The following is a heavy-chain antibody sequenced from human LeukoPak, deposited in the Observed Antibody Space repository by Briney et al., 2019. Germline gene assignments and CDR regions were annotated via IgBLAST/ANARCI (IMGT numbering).Heavy chain of an antibody. J-gene: IGHJ4*02. Sequence: SETLSLTCTVSGYSISSGYYWGWIRPPPGKGLEWIGSIYHSGSTYYNPSLKSRVTISVDTSKNQFSLKLSSVTAADTAVYYCARDGYYGGNYFDYWGQGTLVTVSS. CDR3: ARDGYYGGNYFDY. CDR1: GYSISSGYY. CDR2: IYHSGST. V-gene: IGHV4-38-2*02. D-gene: IGHD4-23*01.